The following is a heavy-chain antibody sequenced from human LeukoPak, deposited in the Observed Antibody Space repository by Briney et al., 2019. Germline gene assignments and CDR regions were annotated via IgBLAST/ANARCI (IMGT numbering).Heavy chain of an antibody. J-gene: IGHJ4*02. Sequence: SETLSLTCTVSGGSISSYYWSWIRQPPGKGLEWIGYIYYSGSTNYNPSLKSRVTISVDTSKNQFSLKLSSVTAADTAVYYCARIGEALDFDYWGQGTLVTVSS. CDR3: ARIGEALDFDY. CDR2: IYYSGST. V-gene: IGHV4-59*01. CDR1: GGSISSYY.